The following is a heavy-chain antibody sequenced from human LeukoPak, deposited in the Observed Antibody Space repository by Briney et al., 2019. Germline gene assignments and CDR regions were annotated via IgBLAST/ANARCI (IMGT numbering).Heavy chain of an antibody. CDR2: ISAYNGIT. D-gene: IGHD1-14*01. V-gene: IGHV1-18*01. J-gene: IGHJ5*02. Sequence: ASVKVSCKASGYTFTSYGINWVRQAPGQGLEWMGWISAYNGITNYAQNLQGRVTMTTDTSTSTAYMELRSLRSDDTALYYCARVSTYNKTWDWFDPWGQGTLVTVSS. CDR1: GYTFTSYG. CDR3: ARVSTYNKTWDWFDP.